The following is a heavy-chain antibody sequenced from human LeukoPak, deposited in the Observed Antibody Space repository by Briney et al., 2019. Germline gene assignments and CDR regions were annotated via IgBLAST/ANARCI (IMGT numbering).Heavy chain of an antibody. CDR1: GFTFSSCG. Sequence: GRSLRLSCAASGFTFSSCGMHWVRQAPGKGLEWVAVIWYDGSNKYYADSVKGRFTISRDNSKNTLYLQMNSLRAEDTAVYYCAREYSSGWKPDYWGQGTLVTVSS. V-gene: IGHV3-33*01. J-gene: IGHJ4*02. CDR2: IWYDGSNK. D-gene: IGHD6-19*01. CDR3: AREYSSGWKPDY.